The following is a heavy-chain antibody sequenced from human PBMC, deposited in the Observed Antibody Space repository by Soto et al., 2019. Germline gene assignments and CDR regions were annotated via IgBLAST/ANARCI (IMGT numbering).Heavy chain of an antibody. J-gene: IGHJ4*02. Sequence: GGSLRLSSAASGFTFSSYWMHWVRQAPGKGLVWVSRINSDGSSTSYADSVKGRFTISRDNAKNTLYLQMNSLRAEDTAVYYCARDTSYTAMVHWGQGTLVTVSS. CDR3: ARDTSYTAMVH. CDR2: INSDGSST. V-gene: IGHV3-74*01. CDR1: GFTFSSYW. D-gene: IGHD5-18*01.